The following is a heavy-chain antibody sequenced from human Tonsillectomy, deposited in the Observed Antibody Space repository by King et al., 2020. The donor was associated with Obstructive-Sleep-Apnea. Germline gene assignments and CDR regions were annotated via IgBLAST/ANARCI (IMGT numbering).Heavy chain of an antibody. J-gene: IGHJ3*01. CDR1: GYSISSNYC. V-gene: IGHV4-38-2*02. Sequence: VQLQESGPGLVKASETLSLTCTVSGYSISSNYCWGWIRQPPGKGLEWIGSISHSGTTYYNPSLQSRVTISIDTSKNQFSLTLMSVTAADTAVYYCARERVIQLWLGDSFDLWGQGTMVTGSS. D-gene: IGHD5-18*01. CDR3: ARERVIQLWLGDSFDL. CDR2: ISHSGTT.